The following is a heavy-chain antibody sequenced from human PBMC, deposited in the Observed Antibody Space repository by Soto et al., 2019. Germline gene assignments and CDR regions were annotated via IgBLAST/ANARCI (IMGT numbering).Heavy chain of an antibody. J-gene: IGHJ6*02. CDR2: ISGSGGST. CDR1: GFTFSSYA. D-gene: IGHD2-2*01. V-gene: IGHV3-23*01. CDR3: AKDRIVVVPAAIGAGYYYYGMDV. Sequence: GGSLRLSCAASGFTFSSYAMSWVRQAPGKGLEWVSAISGSGGSTYYADSVKGRFTISRENSKNTLYLQMNSLRAEDTAVYYCAKDRIVVVPAAIGAGYYYYGMDVWGQGTTVTVSS.